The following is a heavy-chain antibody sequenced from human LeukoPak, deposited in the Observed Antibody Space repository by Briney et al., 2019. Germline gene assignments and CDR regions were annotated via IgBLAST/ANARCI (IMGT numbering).Heavy chain of an antibody. V-gene: IGHV3-33*01. J-gene: IGHJ6*03. CDR3: AIAPTWNPYCKHV. CDR1: GFTFTTYN. D-gene: IGHD1-1*01. Sequence: GMSLRLSCAASGFTFTTYNLFWVRQAPGKGLEWVSVLWYDGSGKYYVESVKGRFITSRDTSKNTLYLQMDSLRAEDTAVYYCAIAPTWNPYCKHVWGKGARSPSP. CDR2: LWYDGSGK.